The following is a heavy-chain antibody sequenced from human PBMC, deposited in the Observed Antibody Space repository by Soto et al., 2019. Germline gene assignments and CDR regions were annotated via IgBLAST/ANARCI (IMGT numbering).Heavy chain of an antibody. V-gene: IGHV1-18*01. CDR2: ISGYNGNT. Sequence: QVHLVQSGAEVKKPGASVKVSCKASGYTFTNYGFSWVRQAPGQGLEWMGWISGYNGNTNYAQRFQGRLTMTADTYTSTAYMELRSLRPDDTAVYYCAREGQLGYLGQGTLVTVSS. J-gene: IGHJ4*02. CDR3: AREGQLGY. D-gene: IGHD6-6*01. CDR1: GYTFTNYG.